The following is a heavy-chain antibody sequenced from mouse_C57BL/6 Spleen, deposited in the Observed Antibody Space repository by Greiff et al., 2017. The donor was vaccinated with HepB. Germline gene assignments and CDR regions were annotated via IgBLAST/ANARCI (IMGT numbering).Heavy chain of an antibody. CDR1: GYTFTDYN. Sequence: EVQGVESGPELVKPGASVKMSCKASGYTFTDYNMHWVKQSHGKSLEWIGYINPNNGGTSYNQKFKGKATLTVNKSSSTAYMELRSLTSEDSAVYYCARRGDYNFDYWGQGTTLTVSS. CDR3: ARRGDYNFDY. J-gene: IGHJ2*01. CDR2: INPNNGGT. V-gene: IGHV1-22*01. D-gene: IGHD2-4*01.